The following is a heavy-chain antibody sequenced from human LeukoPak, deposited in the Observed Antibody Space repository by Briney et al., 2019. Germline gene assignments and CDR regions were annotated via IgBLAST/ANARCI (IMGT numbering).Heavy chain of an antibody. CDR1: GGSISSSNW. V-gene: IGHV4-4*02. J-gene: IGHJ6*03. CDR2: INHSGST. Sequence: SETLSLTCAVSGGSISSSNWWSWVRQPPEKGLEWIGEINHSGSTNYNPSLKSRVTISVDTSKNQFSLKLSSVTAADTAVYYCARRVRWLVGYYYYYYMDVWGKGTTVTVSS. D-gene: IGHD6-19*01. CDR3: ARRVRWLVGYYYYYYMDV.